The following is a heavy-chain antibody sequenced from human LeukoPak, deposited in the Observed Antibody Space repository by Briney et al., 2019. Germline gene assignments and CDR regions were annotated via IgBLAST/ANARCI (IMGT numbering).Heavy chain of an antibody. CDR3: AKDRDYGGNSRGIDYFDS. CDR2: ISVRGDRT. CDR1: GFALSSYI. V-gene: IGHV3-23*01. J-gene: IGHJ4*02. Sequence: GGSLRLSCAASGFALSSYIMDWVRQAPGKGLEWVSSISVRGDRTYYPDSVKGRFTISRDNSKHMLYLQMNTLRADDTAIYYCAKDRDYGGNSRGIDYFDSWGQGTLVTVSS. D-gene: IGHD4-23*01.